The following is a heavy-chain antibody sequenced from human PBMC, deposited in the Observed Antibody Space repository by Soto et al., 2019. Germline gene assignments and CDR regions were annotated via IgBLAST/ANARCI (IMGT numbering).Heavy chain of an antibody. CDR1: GYTFTSYY. D-gene: IGHD3-10*01. J-gene: IGHJ3*02. Sequence: ASVKVSCKASGYTFTSYYMHWVRQAPGQGLEWMGIINPSGGSTSYARKFQGRVTMTRDTSTSTVYMELSSLRSEDTAVYYCAGAMVRGVIITGRGAFDIWGQGTMVTVSS. CDR3: AGAMVRGVIITGRGAFDI. V-gene: IGHV1-46*03. CDR2: INPSGGST.